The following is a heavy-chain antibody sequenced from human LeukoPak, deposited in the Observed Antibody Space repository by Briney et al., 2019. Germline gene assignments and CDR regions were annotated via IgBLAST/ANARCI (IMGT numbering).Heavy chain of an antibody. CDR2: INPSGGST. D-gene: IGHD4-17*01. V-gene: IGHV1-46*03. J-gene: IGHJ3*02. Sequence: GASVKVSCKASGYTFTSYDINWVRQAPGQGLEWMGIINPSGGSTSYAQKFQGRVTMTRDTSTSTVYMELSSLRSEDTAVYYCASQRPPGSDAVTTWYDAFDIWGQGTMVTVSS. CDR3: ASQRPPGSDAVTTWYDAFDI. CDR1: GYTFTSYD.